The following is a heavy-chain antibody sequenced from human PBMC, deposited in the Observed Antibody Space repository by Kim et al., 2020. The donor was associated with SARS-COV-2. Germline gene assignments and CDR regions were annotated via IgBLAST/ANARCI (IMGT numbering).Heavy chain of an antibody. V-gene: IGHV1-8*01. Sequence: ASVKVSCKASGYTFTSYDINWVRQATGQGLEWMGWMNPNSGNTGYAQKFQGRVTMTRNTSISTAYMELSSLRSEDTAVYYCATTPLGYCSGGSCYGGDAFDIRGQGTMVTVSS. D-gene: IGHD2-15*01. CDR1: GYTFTSYD. J-gene: IGHJ3*02. CDR3: ATTPLGYCSGGSCYGGDAFDI. CDR2: MNPNSGNT.